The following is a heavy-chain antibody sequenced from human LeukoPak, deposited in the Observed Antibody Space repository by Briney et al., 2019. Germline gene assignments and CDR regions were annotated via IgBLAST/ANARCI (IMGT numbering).Heavy chain of an antibody. V-gene: IGHV3-7*01. J-gene: IGHJ4*02. CDR3: ARDGTGFDY. D-gene: IGHD2-8*02. Sequence: PGGSLRLSCVASGSTFSRDWMSWVRQPPGKGLEWGASVKQDGIEIQYVDSVKGRFTISRDNAKNSVYLQMNSLRVEDTAVYYCARDGTGFDYWGQGTLVTVSS. CDR1: GSTFSRDW. CDR2: VKQDGIEI.